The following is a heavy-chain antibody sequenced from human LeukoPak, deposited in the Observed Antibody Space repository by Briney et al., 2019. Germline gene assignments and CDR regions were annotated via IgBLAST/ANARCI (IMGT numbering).Heavy chain of an antibody. CDR1: GFTFSSYA. V-gene: IGHV3-23*01. Sequence: GGSLRLSCAASGFTFSSYAMSWVRQAPGKGLEWVSAISGSGGSTYYADSVKGRFTISRDNSKNTLYLQMNSLRGEGTAIYYCARDATLIPGTVYFDYWGQGALVTVSS. D-gene: IGHD2-15*01. CDR3: ARDATLIPGTVYFDY. CDR2: ISGSGGST. J-gene: IGHJ4*02.